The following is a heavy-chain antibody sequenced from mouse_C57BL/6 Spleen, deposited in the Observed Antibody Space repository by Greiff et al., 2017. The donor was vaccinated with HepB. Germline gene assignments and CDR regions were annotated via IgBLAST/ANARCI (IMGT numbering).Heavy chain of an antibody. V-gene: IGHV1-64*01. CDR1: GYTFTSYW. CDR3: ARRDYYYGSRAYAMDY. CDR2: IHPNSGST. Sequence: VQLQQPGAELVKPGASVKLSCKASGYTFTSYWMHWVKQRPGQGLEWIGMIHPNSGSTNYNEKFKSKATLTVDKSSSTAYMQLSSLTSEDSAVYYCARRDYYYGSRAYAMDYWGQGTSVTVSS. J-gene: IGHJ4*01. D-gene: IGHD1-1*01.